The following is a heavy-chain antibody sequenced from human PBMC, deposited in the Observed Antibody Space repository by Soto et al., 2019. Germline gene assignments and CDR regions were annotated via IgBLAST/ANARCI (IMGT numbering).Heavy chain of an antibody. CDR3: ARTGYSSGFYYFDH. D-gene: IGHD6-19*01. V-gene: IGHV4-59*01. CDR1: GGSITSYY. J-gene: IGHJ4*02. CDR2: IYNSGNT. Sequence: SETLSLTCTVSGGSITSYYWSWIRQPPGKGLEWIGYIYNSGNTNYNPSLKSRVTISVDTSKNQFSLKLSSVTAADTAVYYCARTGYSSGFYYFDHWGQGTLATVSS.